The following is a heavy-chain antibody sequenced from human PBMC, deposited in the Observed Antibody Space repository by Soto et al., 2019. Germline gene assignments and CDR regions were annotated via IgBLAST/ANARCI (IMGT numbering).Heavy chain of an antibody. CDR3: AKDAEGMDV. V-gene: IGHV3-30*18. CDR1: GFTFSSYG. CDR2: ISYDGSNK. J-gene: IGHJ6*02. Sequence: GGSLRLSCAASGFTFSSYGMHWVRQAPGKGLEWVAVISYDGSNKYYVDSVKGRFTISRDNSKNTLYLQMNSLRAEDTAVYYCAKDAEGMDVWGQGTTVTVSS.